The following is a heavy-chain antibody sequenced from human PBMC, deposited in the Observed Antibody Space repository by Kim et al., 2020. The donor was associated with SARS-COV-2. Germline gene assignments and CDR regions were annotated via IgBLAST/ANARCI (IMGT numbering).Heavy chain of an antibody. J-gene: IGHJ4*02. CDR2: IYYSGST. V-gene: IGHV4-31*03. CDR3: ARTHNYGDYYFDY. D-gene: IGHD4-17*01. Sequence: SETLSLTCTVSGGSITSAGYYWSWIRQHPGKGLEWIGNIYYSGSTYYNPSLKSRLTISLDTSKSQFSLNLNSVTAADTAIYYCARTHNYGDYYFDYWGQG. CDR1: GGSITSAGYY.